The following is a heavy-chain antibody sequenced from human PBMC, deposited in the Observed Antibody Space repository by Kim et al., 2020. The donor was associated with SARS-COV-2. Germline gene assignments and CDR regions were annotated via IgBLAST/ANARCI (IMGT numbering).Heavy chain of an antibody. D-gene: IGHD3-10*01. CDR2: IIPILGIA. CDR1: GGTFSSYA. J-gene: IGHJ3*02. V-gene: IGHV1-69*04. Sequence: SVKVSCKASGGTFSSYAISWVRQAPGQGLEWMGRIIPILGIANYAQKFQGRVTITVDKSTSTAYMELSSLRSEDTAVYYCARDRRPISRPITMVRGDAFDIWGQGTMVTVSS. CDR3: ARDRRPISRPITMVRGDAFDI.